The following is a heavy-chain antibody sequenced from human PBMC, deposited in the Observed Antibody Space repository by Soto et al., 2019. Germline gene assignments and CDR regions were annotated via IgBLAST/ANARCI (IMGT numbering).Heavy chain of an antibody. CDR1: GFSLSTSGVG. Sequence: QITLKESGPTLVKPTQTLTLTCTFSGFSLSTSGVGVGWIRQPPGKALEWLALIYWDDDKRYSPSLKSRLTLTKDTSKNQVVLTMPNMDPVDTATYYCARMGRYYDILTGYSWTIDYWGQGTLVTVSS. V-gene: IGHV2-5*02. CDR3: ARMGRYYDILTGYSWTIDY. J-gene: IGHJ4*02. D-gene: IGHD3-9*01. CDR2: IYWDDDK.